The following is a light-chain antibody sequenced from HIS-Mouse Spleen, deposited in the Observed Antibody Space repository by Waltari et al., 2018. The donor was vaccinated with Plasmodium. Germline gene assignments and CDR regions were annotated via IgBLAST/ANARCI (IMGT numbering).Light chain of an antibody. CDR1: SGINVGTSR. J-gene: IGLJ3*02. Sequence: QAVLTQPSSLSASPGASASLTCTLRSGINVGTSRIYLYQQNPGSPPQYLLRYKSDSDKQQGSGVPSRFSGSKDASANAGILLISGLQSEDEADYYCMIWHSSAWVFGGGTKLTVL. CDR2: YKSDSDK. V-gene: IGLV5-45*03. CDR3: MIWHSSAWV.